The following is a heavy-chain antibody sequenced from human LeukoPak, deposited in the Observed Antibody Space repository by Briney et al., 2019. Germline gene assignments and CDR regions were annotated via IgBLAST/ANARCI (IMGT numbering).Heavy chain of an antibody. J-gene: IGHJ4*02. CDR3: ARSLGGNPDY. D-gene: IGHD4-23*01. CDR2: IYSGSNT. CDR1: GFTVSSSY. Sequence: SGGSLRLSCVLSGFTVSSSYMAWVRQAPGKGLEWVSVIYSGSNTYYADSVKGRFTISRDNSENTVYLQMNSLRAEDTAVYYCARSLGGNPDYWGQGTLVTVSS. V-gene: IGHV3-53*01.